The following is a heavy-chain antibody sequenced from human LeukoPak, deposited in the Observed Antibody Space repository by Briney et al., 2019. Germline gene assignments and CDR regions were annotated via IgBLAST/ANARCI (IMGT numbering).Heavy chain of an antibody. D-gene: IGHD3-22*01. CDR2: INPNTGET. Sequence: ASVKVSCKASGYTLTSYYMHWVRQAPGQGLEWMGWINPNTGETSFAQKFQGRVTLTRDTSISTAYMELSRLKSDDTAVYYCARLFNYYDNSGYYQYYFDYWGQGTLVTVSS. CDR3: ARLFNYYDNSGYYQYYFDY. J-gene: IGHJ4*02. CDR1: GYTLTSYY. V-gene: IGHV1-2*02.